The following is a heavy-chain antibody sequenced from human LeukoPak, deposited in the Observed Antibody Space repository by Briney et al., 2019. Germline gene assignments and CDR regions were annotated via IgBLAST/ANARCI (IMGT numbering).Heavy chain of an antibody. CDR1: GYTFTGYY. D-gene: IGHD5-18*01. J-gene: IGHJ4*02. V-gene: IGHV1-2*02. CDR3: VKDTAMAYYFDY. CDR2: INPNSGGT. Sequence: ASVKVSCKASGYTFTGYYMHWVRQAPGQGLEWMGWINPNSGGTNYAQKFQGRVTMTRDTSISTAYMELSRLRSDDTAVYYCVKDTAMAYYFDYWGQGTLVTVSS.